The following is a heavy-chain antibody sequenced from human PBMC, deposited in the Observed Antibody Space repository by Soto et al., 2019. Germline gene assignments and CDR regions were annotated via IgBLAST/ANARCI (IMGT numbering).Heavy chain of an antibody. CDR1: GFTFSDHY. CDR2: SRNKANSYTT. V-gene: IGHV3-72*01. CDR3: ARSQVRQGAFDI. J-gene: IGHJ3*02. Sequence: PGGSLRLSCAASGFTFSDHYMDWVRQAPGKGLEWVGRSRNKANSYTTEYAAPVKGRFTVSRDDSENSLYLQMNSLKTEDTAVYYCARSQVRQGAFDIWGQGTMVTVSS.